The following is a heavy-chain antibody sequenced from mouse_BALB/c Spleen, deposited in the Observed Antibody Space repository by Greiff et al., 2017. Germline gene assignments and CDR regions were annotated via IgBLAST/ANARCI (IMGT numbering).Heavy chain of an antibody. Sequence: EVQLQQPGAELVRPGASVKLSCKASGYSFTSYWMNWVKQSNGKSLEWIGNIDPYYGGTSYNQKFKGKATLTVDKSSSTAYMQLKSLTSEDSAVYYCARERTGTNAMDYWGQGTSVTVSS. J-gene: IGHJ4*01. CDR2: IDPYYGGT. V-gene: IGHV1S135*01. CDR1: GYSFTSYW. D-gene: IGHD4-1*01. CDR3: ARERTGTNAMDY.